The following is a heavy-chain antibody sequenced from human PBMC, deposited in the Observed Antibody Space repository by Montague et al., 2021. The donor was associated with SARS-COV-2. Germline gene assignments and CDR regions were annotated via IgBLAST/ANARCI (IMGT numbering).Heavy chain of an antibody. Sequence: SETLSLTCTVSGGSISSYYWSWIRQHPGKGLEWIWYIYYNRSNNXXTSLNSRVTITVDTSKNQFSLKLRSVTAADTAVYYCARHKSFDWLLIPKVGYYCMDVWGQGTTVTVSS. J-gene: IGHJ6*02. D-gene: IGHD3-9*01. CDR2: IYYNRSN. CDR3: ARHKSFDWLLIPKVGYYCMDV. V-gene: IGHV4-59*08. CDR1: GGSISSYY.